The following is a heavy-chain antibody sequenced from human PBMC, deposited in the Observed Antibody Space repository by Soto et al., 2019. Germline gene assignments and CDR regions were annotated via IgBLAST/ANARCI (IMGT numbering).Heavy chain of an antibody. D-gene: IGHD3-22*01. CDR1: GYTFTSYY. J-gene: IGHJ4*02. Sequence: GASVKVSCKASGYTFTSYYMHWVRQAPGQGLEWMGIINPSGGSTSYAQKFQGRVTMTRDTSTSTVYMELSSLRSEDTAVYYCATYYYDSSGYYILDYWGQGTLVTVSS. V-gene: IGHV1-46*01. CDR3: ATYYYDSSGYYILDY. CDR2: INPSGGST.